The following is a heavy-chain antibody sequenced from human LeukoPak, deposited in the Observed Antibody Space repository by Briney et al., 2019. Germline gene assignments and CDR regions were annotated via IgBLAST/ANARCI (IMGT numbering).Heavy chain of an antibody. Sequence: GASVKVSCKASGYTFTSYYMHWVRQAPGQGLEWMGWINPNSGGTNYAQKFQGRVTMTRDTSISTAYMELSRLRSDDTAVYYCARDRGDYVDEQIWFDPWGQGTLVTVSS. CDR2: INPNSGGT. J-gene: IGHJ5*02. CDR3: ARDRGDYVDEQIWFDP. D-gene: IGHD4-17*01. V-gene: IGHV1-2*02. CDR1: GYTFTSYY.